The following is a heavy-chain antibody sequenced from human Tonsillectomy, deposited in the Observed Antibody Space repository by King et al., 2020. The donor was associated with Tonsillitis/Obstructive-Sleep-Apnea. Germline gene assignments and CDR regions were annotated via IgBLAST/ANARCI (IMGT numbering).Heavy chain of an antibody. D-gene: IGHD6-19*01. CDR2: IDWDDDK. V-gene: IGHV2-70*11. CDR1: GFSLSTSGMC. J-gene: IGHJ6*03. CDR3: ARIQSSGLSRAYYMDV. Sequence: VTLKESGPALVKPTQTLTLTCTFSGFSLSTSGMCVSWIRQPPGKALEWLARIDWDDDKYYSTSLKTRLTISKDTSKNQVVLTMTNMDPVDTATYYCARIQSSGLSRAYYMDVWGKGTTVTVSS.